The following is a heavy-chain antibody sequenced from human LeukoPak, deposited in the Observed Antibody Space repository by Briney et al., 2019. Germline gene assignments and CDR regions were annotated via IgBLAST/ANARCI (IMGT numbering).Heavy chain of an antibody. CDR1: GGSVSSGSYY. Sequence: PSETLSLTCTVSGGSVSSGSYYWSWIRQPPGKGLEWIGYIYYSGSTNYNPSLKSRVTISVDTSKNQFSLKLSSVTAADTAVFYCARTMLAPIRFFDYWGQGTLVTVSS. CDR3: ARTMLAPIRFFDY. J-gene: IGHJ4*02. V-gene: IGHV4-61*01. CDR2: IYYSGST. D-gene: IGHD5-12*01.